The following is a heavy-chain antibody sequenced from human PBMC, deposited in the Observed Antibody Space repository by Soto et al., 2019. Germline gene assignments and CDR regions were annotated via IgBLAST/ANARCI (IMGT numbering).Heavy chain of an antibody. CDR1: GFTFSSYA. J-gene: IGHJ5*02. CDR2: ISGSGGST. Sequence: GGSLRLSCAASGFTFSSYAMSWVRQAPGKGLEWVSAISGSGGSTYYADSVKGRFTISRDNSKNTLYLQMNSLRAEDTAVYYCAKEWGDYDYILGSYRENWFDPWGQGTLVTVSS. V-gene: IGHV3-23*01. CDR3: AKEWGDYDYILGSYRENWFDP. D-gene: IGHD3-16*02.